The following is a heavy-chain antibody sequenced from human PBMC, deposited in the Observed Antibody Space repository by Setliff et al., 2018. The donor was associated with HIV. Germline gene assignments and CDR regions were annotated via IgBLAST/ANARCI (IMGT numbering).Heavy chain of an antibody. J-gene: IGHJ4*02. Sequence: GESLKISCKDSGYKFTSYWVVWVRQMPGRGLEWMGFINPSTSEVRYRPSLQGQVTISADKSISTAYLQWRSLKASDAAMYYCARTSRAGTTDYWGQGTLVTVSS. CDR1: GYKFTSYW. V-gene: IGHV5-51*01. D-gene: IGHD1-7*01. CDR3: ARTSRAGTTDY. CDR2: INPSTSEV.